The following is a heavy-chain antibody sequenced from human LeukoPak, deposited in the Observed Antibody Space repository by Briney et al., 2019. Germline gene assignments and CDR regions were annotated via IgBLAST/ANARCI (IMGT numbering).Heavy chain of an antibody. D-gene: IGHD6-6*01. J-gene: IGHJ4*02. CDR3: ASHRRAARTQFDY. CDR2: IYYSGST. Sequence: SQTLSLTCTVSGGSISSGGYYWSWIRQHPGKGLEWIGYIYYSGSTYYNPSLKSRVTILVDTSKNQFSLKPSSVTAADTAVYYCASHRRAARTQFDYWGQGTLVTVSS. CDR1: GGSISSGGYY. V-gene: IGHV4-31*03.